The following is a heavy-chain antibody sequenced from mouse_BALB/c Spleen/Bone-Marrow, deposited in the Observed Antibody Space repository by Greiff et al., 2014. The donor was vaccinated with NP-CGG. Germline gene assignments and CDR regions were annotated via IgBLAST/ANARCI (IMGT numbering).Heavy chain of an antibody. CDR3: ARGGSSYGWYFDV. V-gene: IGHV14-3*02. D-gene: IGHD1-1*01. Sequence: VQLKQSGAELVKPGASVKLSCKASGFKIKNTYMHWVKQKPGQGLEWIGRIDPANGNTKYDPKFQGKATITADTSSNTAYLQLSSLTSEDTAVYYCARGGSSYGWYFDVWGAGTTVTVSS. J-gene: IGHJ1*01. CDR1: GFKIKNTY. CDR2: IDPANGNT.